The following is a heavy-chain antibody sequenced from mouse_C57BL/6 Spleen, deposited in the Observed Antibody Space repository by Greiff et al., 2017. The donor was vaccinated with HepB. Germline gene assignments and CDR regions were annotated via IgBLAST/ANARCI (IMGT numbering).Heavy chain of an antibody. V-gene: IGHV14-2*01. Sequence: EVQLQQSGAELVKPGASVKLSCTASGFNIKDYYMHWVKQRTEQGLEWIGRIDPEDGETKYAPKFQGKATITADTSSNTAYLQLSSLTSEDTAVYYCARSVITTVVAYYYAMDYWGQGTSVTVSS. J-gene: IGHJ4*01. CDR3: ARSVITTVVAYYYAMDY. D-gene: IGHD1-1*01. CDR2: IDPEDGET. CDR1: GFNIKDYY.